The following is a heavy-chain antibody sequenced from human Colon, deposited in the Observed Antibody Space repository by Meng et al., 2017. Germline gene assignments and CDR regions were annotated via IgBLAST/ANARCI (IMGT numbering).Heavy chain of an antibody. D-gene: IGHD2-15*01. Sequence: LEAGPRLRRPSGTLSLACALSGDSIHCPWFSWVRQPPGKGLEWIGEIFHFGSTNYNPSLESRVTISVDKSKNQFSLNLISVTAADTAVYYRAKAAAYTLDIWGPGILVTVSS. CDR1: GDSIHCPW. V-gene: IGHV4-4*02. CDR2: IFHFGST. J-gene: IGHJ4*02. CDR3: AKAAAYTLDI.